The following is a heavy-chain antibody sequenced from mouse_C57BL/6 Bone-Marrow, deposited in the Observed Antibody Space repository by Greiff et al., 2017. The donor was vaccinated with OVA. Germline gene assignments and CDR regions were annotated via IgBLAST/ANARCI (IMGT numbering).Heavy chain of an antibody. D-gene: IGHD2-5*01. CDR3: TAYYSNYGNY. J-gene: IGHJ2*01. CDR1: GFTFSNYW. V-gene: IGHV6-3*01. Sequence: EVKVEESGGGLVQPGGSMKLSCVASGFTFSNYWMNWVRQSPEKGLEWVAQIRLKSDNYATHYAESVKGRFTISRDDSKSSVYLQMNNLRAEDTGIYYCTAYYSNYGNYWGQGTTLTVSS. CDR2: IRLKSDNYAT.